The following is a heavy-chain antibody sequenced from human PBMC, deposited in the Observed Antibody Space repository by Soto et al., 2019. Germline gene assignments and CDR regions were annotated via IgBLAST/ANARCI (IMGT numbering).Heavy chain of an antibody. D-gene: IGHD2-8*02. CDR1: GFTFSSYS. CDR2: ISSSSSYI. V-gene: IGHV3-21*01. J-gene: IGHJ4*02. Sequence: EVQLVESGGGLVKPGGSLRLSCAASGFTFSSYSMNWVRQAPGKGLEWVSSISSSSSYIYYADSVKGRFTISRDNAKNSLYLQMNSLRAEDTAVYYCALETSRRTTPTGGYWGQGTLVTVSS. CDR3: ALETSRRTTPTGGY.